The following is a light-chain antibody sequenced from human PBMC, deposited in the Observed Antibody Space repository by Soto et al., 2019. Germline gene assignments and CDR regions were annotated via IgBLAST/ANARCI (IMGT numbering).Light chain of an antibody. CDR3: QQHGNSYT. CDR2: GAS. CDR1: QTVPRNY. V-gene: IGKV3-20*01. Sequence: EIVLTQSPGTLSLSPGERATLSCRASQTVPRNYLIWYQQKPGQAPRVLIYGASSRATAIPDRFSGSGSGTDFTVTISRLEPHDLAVSYCQQHGNSYTFGQSTKLEI. J-gene: IGKJ2*01.